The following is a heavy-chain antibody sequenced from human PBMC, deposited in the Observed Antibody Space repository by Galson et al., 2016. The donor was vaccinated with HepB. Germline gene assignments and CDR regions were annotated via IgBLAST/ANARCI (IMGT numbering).Heavy chain of an antibody. Sequence: CAISGDSVSNNSAGWNWIRQSPSRGLEWLGRTYYRSKWYDDYAVSVKSRITIRSDTSRNQFSLQLNSVTPDDTAVYYCARGVEVPAAGDWFDPWGQGTLVTVSS. CDR2: TYYRSKWYD. CDR3: ARGVEVPAAGDWFDP. V-gene: IGHV6-1*01. D-gene: IGHD2-2*01. CDR1: GDSVSNNSAG. J-gene: IGHJ5*02.